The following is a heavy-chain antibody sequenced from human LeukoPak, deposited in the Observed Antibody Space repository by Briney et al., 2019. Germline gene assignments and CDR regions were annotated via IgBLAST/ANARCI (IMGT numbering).Heavy chain of an antibody. CDR2: ISGSGGST. CDR1: GLSVSSNF. J-gene: IGHJ3*02. D-gene: IGHD2-2*01. Sequence: PGGSLRLSCAATGLSVSSNFMSWVRQAPGKGLEWVSAISGSGGSTYYADSVKGRFTISRDNSKNTLYLQMNSLRAEDTAVYYCAKGYCSSSSCYSYAFDIWGQGTVVTVSS. CDR3: AKGYCSSSSCYSYAFDI. V-gene: IGHV3-23*01.